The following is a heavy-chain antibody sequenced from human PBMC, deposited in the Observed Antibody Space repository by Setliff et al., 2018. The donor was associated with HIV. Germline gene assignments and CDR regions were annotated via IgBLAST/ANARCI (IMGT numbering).Heavy chain of an antibody. CDR1: GGSISDSNHY. CDR2: IYSGGST. J-gene: IGHJ4*01. V-gene: IGHV4-61*05. Sequence: PSETLSLTCTVSGGSISDSNHYWGWIRQPPGTGLEWLGCIYSGGSTNYNPSLESRVTISLDTSKNQFSLKLSSVTAADTAVYYCARLMHYYDSFWVLWRENYFDSWGRGTLVTVSS. D-gene: IGHD3-22*01. CDR3: ARLMHYYDSFWVLWRENYFDS.